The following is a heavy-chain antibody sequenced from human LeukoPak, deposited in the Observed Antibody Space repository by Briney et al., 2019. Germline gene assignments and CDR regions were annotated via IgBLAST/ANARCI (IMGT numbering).Heavy chain of an antibody. Sequence: ASVKVLCKASGYTFTCYYLHWVRQAPGQGLEWMGWINPNSGGTNYAQKFQGRVTMTRDTSISTAYMELSRLTSDDTAVYYCARDDGFCRGVACYSNFDYWGHGTLVTVSS. D-gene: IGHD4-11*01. J-gene: IGHJ4*01. CDR2: INPNSGGT. V-gene: IGHV1-2*02. CDR3: ARDDGFCRGVACYSNFDY. CDR1: GYTFTCYY.